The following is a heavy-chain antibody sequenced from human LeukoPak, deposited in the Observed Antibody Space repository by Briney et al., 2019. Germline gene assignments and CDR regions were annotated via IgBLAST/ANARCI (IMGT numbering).Heavy chain of an antibody. CDR3: ARSPHILTGENFDY. J-gene: IGHJ4*02. CDR1: GYTFTGYY. CDR2: INPNSGGT. V-gene: IGHV1-2*02. D-gene: IGHD3-9*01. Sequence: ASVKVSCKTSGYTFTGYYMHWVRQAPGQGLEWMGWINPNSGGTNYAQKFQGRVSMTRDTSISTAYMQVSRLRSDDTAVYYCARSPHILTGENFDYWGQGTLVTVSS.